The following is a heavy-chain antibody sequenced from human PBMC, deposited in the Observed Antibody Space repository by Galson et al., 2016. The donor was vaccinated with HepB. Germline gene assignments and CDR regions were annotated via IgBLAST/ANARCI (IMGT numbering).Heavy chain of an antibody. CDR1: GVTVGNNL. Sequence: SLRLSCAASGVTVGNNLMSWVRQAPGKGLEWVSLIYSGGDTVYAESVKGRFSISRDSSKNTVYLQMNGLRAEDTAVYYCARNVLVVTPWGYWGQGTLVSVSS. V-gene: IGHV3-66*01. CDR2: IYSGGDT. J-gene: IGHJ4*02. CDR3: ARNVLVVTPWGY. D-gene: IGHD4-23*01.